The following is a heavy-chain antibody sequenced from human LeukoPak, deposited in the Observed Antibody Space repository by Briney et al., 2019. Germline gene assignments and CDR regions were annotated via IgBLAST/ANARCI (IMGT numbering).Heavy chain of an antibody. J-gene: IGHJ4*02. V-gene: IGHV3-30-3*01. CDR1: GFTFSSYA. D-gene: IGHD6-6*01. CDR2: ISYDGSNK. Sequence: GRSLRLSCAASGFTFSSYAMHWVRQAPGKGLEWVAVISYDGSNKYYADSVKGRFTISRDNSKNTLYLQMNSLRAEDTAVYYCARLRGMAARPYYFDYWGQGTLVTVSS. CDR3: ARLRGMAARPYYFDY.